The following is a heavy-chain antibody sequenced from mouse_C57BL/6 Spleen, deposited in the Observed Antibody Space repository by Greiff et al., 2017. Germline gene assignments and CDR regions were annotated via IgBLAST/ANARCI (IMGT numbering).Heavy chain of an antibody. Sequence: VKLQESGAELVKPGASVKLSCKASGYTFTEYTIHWVKQRSGQGLEWIGWFYPGSGSIKYNEKFKDKATLTADKSSSTVYMELSRLTSEDSAVYFCARHEEDYGSSYEGYAMDYWGQGTSVTVSS. D-gene: IGHD1-1*01. CDR1: GYTFTEYT. CDR2: FYPGSGSI. V-gene: IGHV1-62-2*01. J-gene: IGHJ4*01. CDR3: ARHEEDYGSSYEGYAMDY.